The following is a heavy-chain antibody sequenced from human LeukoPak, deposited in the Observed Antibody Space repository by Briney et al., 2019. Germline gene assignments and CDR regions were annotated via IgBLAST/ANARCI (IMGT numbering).Heavy chain of an antibody. Sequence: SETLSLTCAVSGGSISSGGYSWSWIRQPPGKGLEWIGYIYHSGSTYYNPSLKSRVTISVYRSKNQFSLKLSSVTAADTAVYYCARAPYGVVTAFDIWGQGTMVTVSS. CDR3: ARAPYGVVTAFDI. D-gene: IGHD2-21*02. CDR2: IYHSGST. CDR1: GGSISSGGYS. J-gene: IGHJ3*02. V-gene: IGHV4-30-2*01.